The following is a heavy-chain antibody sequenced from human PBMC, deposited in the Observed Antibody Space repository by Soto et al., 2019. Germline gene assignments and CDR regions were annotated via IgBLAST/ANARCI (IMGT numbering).Heavy chain of an antibody. CDR1: GYTFTSYD. J-gene: IGHJ4*02. CDR2: MNPSTGNT. V-gene: IGHV1-8*01. D-gene: IGHD3-22*01. CDR3: ARGIVVVDY. Sequence: ASVKVSCKASGYTFTSYDIIWLRQATGQGLEWMGWMNPSTGNTDSAEKFQGRLTMTRNTSISTVYMELSSLSFEDTAVYYCARGIVVVDYWGQGTLVTVSS.